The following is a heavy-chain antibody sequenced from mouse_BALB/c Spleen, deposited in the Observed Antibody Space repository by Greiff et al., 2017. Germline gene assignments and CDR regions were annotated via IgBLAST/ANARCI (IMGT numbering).Heavy chain of an antibody. D-gene: IGHD1-1*01. CDR3: TRDYYGKDY. V-gene: IGHV1-69*02. J-gene: IGHJ2*01. CDR2: IYPSDSYT. CDR1: GFNIKDYY. Sequence: QVQLKQSGAELVRPGALVKLSCKASGFNIKDYYMHWVKQRPGQGLEWIGNIYPSDSYTNYNQKFKDKATLTVDKSSSTAYMQLSSPTSEDSAVYYCTRDYYGKDYWGQGTTLTVSS.